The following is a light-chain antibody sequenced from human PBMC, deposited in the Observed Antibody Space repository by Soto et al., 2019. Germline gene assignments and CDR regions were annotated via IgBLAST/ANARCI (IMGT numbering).Light chain of an antibody. V-gene: IGKV3-20*01. CDR1: QSVSSSY. CDR3: QQYGDSPWT. CDR2: GAF. J-gene: IGKJ1*01. Sequence: EIVMSQSPATLCLSPGERATLSCRASQSVSSSYLAWYQQKPGQAPRLLFSGAFNRATDTPDRFSGSGSGTDFTLIISGVEAEDFAMYYCQQYGDSPWTFGQGTKVDIK.